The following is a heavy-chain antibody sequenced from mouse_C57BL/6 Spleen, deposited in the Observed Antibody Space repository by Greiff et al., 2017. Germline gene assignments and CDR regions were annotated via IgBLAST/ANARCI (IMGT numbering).Heavy chain of an antibody. CDR2: ISYDGSN. J-gene: IGHJ4*01. CDR1: GYSITSGYY. D-gene: IGHD1-1*01. V-gene: IGHV3-6*01. CDR3: ARANYGSSTYAMDY. Sequence: DVKLQESGPGLVKPSQSLSLTCSVTGYSITSGYYWNWIRQFPGNKLEWMGYISYDGSNNYNPSLKNRISITRDTSKNQFFLKLNSVTTEDTATYYCARANYGSSTYAMDYWGQGTSVTVSS.